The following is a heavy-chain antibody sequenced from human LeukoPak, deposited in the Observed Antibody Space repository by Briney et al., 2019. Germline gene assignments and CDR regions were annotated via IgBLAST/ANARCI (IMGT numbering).Heavy chain of an antibody. CDR1: GGSISSGGYY. V-gene: IGHV4-31*03. CDR3: VRGSTLRHYQY. J-gene: IGHJ4*02. Sequence: SETLSLTCTVSGGSISSGGYYWSWIRQHPGKGLEWIGYIYYSGSTYYNPSLKSRVTISVDTSKNQFSLKLSSVTAADTAVYYCVRGSTLRHYQYWGQGTLVTVSS. D-gene: IGHD3-16*01. CDR2: IYYSGST.